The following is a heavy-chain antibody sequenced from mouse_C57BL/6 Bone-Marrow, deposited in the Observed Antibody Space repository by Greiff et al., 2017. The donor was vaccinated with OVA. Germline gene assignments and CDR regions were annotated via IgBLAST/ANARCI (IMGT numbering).Heavy chain of an antibody. CDR1: GFTFSSYA. J-gene: IGHJ1*03. D-gene: IGHD1-1*01. CDR3: ASLVAWYFDV. V-gene: IGHV5-4*03. Sequence: VKVVESGGGLVKPGGSLKLSCAASGFTFSSYAMSWVRQTPEKRLEWVATISAGGSYTYYPDNVKGRFTISRDNAKNNLYLQMSHLKSEDTAMYYCASLVAWYFDVWGTGTTVTVSS. CDR2: ISAGGSYT.